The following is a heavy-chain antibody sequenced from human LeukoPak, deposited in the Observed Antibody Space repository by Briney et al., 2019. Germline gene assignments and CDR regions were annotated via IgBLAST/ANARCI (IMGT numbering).Heavy chain of an antibody. J-gene: IGHJ5*02. CDR2: IYYSGST. CDR3: ARDRDGAGFDP. V-gene: IGHV4-31*03. CDR1: GGSISSGGYY. D-gene: IGHD4/OR15-4a*01. Sequence: SETLSLTCTVSGGSISSGGYYWSWIRQHPGKGLEWIGYIYYSGSTYYNPSLKSRVTISVDTSKNQFSLKLSSVTAADTAVYYCARDRDGAGFDPWGQGTLVTVSS.